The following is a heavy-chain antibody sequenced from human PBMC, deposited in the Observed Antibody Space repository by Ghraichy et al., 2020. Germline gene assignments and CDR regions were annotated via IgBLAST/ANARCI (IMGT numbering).Heavy chain of an antibody. CDR1: GGSISSYY. J-gene: IGHJ5*02. CDR3: ARAGSADIVVVPAAIGPYNWFDP. CDR2: IYYSGST. V-gene: IGHV4-59*01. Sequence: SETLSLTCTVSGGSISSYYWSWIRQPPGKGLEWIGYIYYSGSTNYNPSLKSRVTISVDTSKNQFSLKLSSVTAADTAVYYCARAGSADIVVVPAAIGPYNWFDPWGQGTLVTVSS. D-gene: IGHD2-2*01.